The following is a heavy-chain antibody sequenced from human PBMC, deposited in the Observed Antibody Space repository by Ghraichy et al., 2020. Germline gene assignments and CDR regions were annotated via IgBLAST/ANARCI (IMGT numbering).Heavy chain of an antibody. V-gene: IGHV3-30*18. CDR1: GFTFSSYG. CDR3: AKAGAVTTQGLWWFDP. J-gene: IGHJ5*02. Sequence: GESLNISCAASGFTFSSYGMHWVRQAPGKGLEWVAVISYDGSNKYYADSVKGRFTISRDNSKNTLYLQMNSLRAEDTAVYYCAKAGAVTTQGLWWFDPWGQGTLVTVSS. CDR2: ISYDGSNK. D-gene: IGHD4-11*01.